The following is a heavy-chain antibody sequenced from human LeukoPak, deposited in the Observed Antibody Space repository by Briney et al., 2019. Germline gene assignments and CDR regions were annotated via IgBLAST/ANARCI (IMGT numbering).Heavy chain of an antibody. J-gene: IGHJ5*02. D-gene: IGHD2-2*01. V-gene: IGHV4-59*08. Sequence: PSETLSLTCTVSGSSISSYYWSWIRQPPGKGLEWIGYIYYSGSTNYNPSLKSRVTISVDTSKNQFSLKLSSVTAADTAVYYCARHQTDIVVVPAAAFDPWGQGTLVTVSS. CDR2: IYYSGST. CDR3: ARHQTDIVVVPAAAFDP. CDR1: GSSISSYY.